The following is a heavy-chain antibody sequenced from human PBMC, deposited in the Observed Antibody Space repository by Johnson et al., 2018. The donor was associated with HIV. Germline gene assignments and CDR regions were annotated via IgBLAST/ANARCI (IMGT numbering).Heavy chain of an antibody. J-gene: IGHJ3*02. Sequence: QLVESGGGLVQPGGSLRVSCAASGFKYAASGLAFSNYAVKWVSHTPGGDGGTSFADSVRGRYIISRDNSKNTLYLQMNSLRAEDTAVYYCAREYYGSGSDTFDIWGQGTMVTVSS. CDR2: TPGGDGGT. D-gene: IGHD3-10*01. CDR1: GFKYAAS. V-gene: IGHV3-23*04. CDR3: AREYYGSGSDTFDI.